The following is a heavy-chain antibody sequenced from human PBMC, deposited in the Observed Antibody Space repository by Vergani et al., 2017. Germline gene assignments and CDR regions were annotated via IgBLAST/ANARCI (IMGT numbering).Heavy chain of an antibody. V-gene: IGHV3-15*01. CDR3: TTRPLYDSSGFYYKRFDH. Sequence: EVQLVESGGGLVKPGGSLRLSCAASGFTFSNAWMSWVRQAPGKGLEWVGRIKRKTDGGTTDYAAPVKGRFTISRDDSKNTLDLQMNSLKTEDTAVYYCTTRPLYDSSGFYYKRFDHWGQGTLVTVSS. CDR2: IKRKTDGGTT. D-gene: IGHD3-22*01. J-gene: IGHJ4*02. CDR1: GFTFSNAW.